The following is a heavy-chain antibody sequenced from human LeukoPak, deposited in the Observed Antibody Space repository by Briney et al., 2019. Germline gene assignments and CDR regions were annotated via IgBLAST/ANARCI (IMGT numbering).Heavy chain of an antibody. CDR3: SRFGSDSFGYKYYFDS. Sequence: SETLSLTCSVPGGSISTYYWSWIRQPPGKGLEWIGYINYGGTTNYNPSLKSRVTISVDTSKNHFSLRLNSVTAADTAVYFCSRFGSDSFGYKYYFDSWGQGILVTVSS. V-gene: IGHV4-59*08. CDR2: INYGGTT. CDR1: GGSISTYY. J-gene: IGHJ4*02. D-gene: IGHD3-22*01.